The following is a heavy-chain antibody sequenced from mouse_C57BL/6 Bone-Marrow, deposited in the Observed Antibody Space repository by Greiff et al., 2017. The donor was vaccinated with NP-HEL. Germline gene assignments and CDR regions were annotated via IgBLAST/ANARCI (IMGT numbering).Heavy chain of an antibody. D-gene: IGHD2-4*01. CDR2: ISDGGSYT. Sequence: EVQVVESGGGLVKPGGSLKLSCAASGFTFSSYAMSWVRQTPEKRLEWVATISDGGSYTYYPDNVKGRFTISRDNAKNNLYLQMSHLKSEDTAMYYCARERGSIYYDYGGWYFDVWGTGTTVTVSS. CDR3: ARERGSIYYDYGGWYFDV. J-gene: IGHJ1*03. V-gene: IGHV5-4*01. CDR1: GFTFSSYA.